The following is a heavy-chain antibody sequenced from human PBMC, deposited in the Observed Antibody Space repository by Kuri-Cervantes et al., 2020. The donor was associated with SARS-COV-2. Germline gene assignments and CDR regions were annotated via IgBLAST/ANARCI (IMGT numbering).Heavy chain of an antibody. CDR3: ASDVLRFLEWLDYYYYYGMDV. D-gene: IGHD3-3*01. Sequence: ASVQDSCQASGYTFISYGISWVRQAPGQGLEWMGWISAYNGNTNYAQKLQGRVTMTTDTSTSTAYMELRSLRSDDTAVYYCASDVLRFLEWLDYYYYYGMDVWGQGTTVTVSS. J-gene: IGHJ6*02. V-gene: IGHV1-18*04. CDR2: ISAYNGNT. CDR1: GYTFISYG.